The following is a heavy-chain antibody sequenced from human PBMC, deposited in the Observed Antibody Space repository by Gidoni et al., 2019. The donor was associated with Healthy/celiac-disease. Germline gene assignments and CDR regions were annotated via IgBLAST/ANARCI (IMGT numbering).Heavy chain of an antibody. J-gene: IGHJ5*02. CDR1: RFTFSSYS. CDR2: ISSSSSYI. D-gene: IGHD2-2*02. V-gene: IGHV3-21*01. Sequence: EVQLVESGGGLVKPGGSLRLSCAASRFTFSSYSMNWVRQAPGKGLEWVSSISSSSSYIYYADSVKGRFTISRDNAKNSLYLQMNSLRAEDTAVYYCARGRVPAAIFWFDPWGQGTLVTVSS. CDR3: ARGRVPAAIFWFDP.